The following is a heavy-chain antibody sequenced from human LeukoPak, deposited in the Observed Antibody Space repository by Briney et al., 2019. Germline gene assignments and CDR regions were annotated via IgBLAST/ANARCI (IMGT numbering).Heavy chain of an antibody. CDR1: GFTFSSYA. V-gene: IGHV3-30-3*01. J-gene: IGHJ4*02. CDR2: ISYDGSNK. Sequence: PGRSLRLSCAASGFTFSSYAMHWVRQAPGKGLEWVAVISYDGSNKYYADSVKGRFTISRDNSKNTLYLQMNSLRAEDTAVYYCARDLAYGDYLGYWGQGTLVTVSS. CDR3: ARDLAYGDYLGY. D-gene: IGHD4-17*01.